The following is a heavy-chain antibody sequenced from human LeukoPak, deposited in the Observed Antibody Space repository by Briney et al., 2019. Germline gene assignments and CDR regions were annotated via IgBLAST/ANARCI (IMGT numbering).Heavy chain of an antibody. CDR2: IKQDGSEQ. V-gene: IGHV3-7*01. J-gene: IGHJ4*02. CDR1: GGSISSSSYY. CDR3: ARGGCSGGRCYRPPLYFDN. D-gene: IGHD2-15*01. Sequence: PSETLSLTCTVSGGSISSSSYYRGWIRQPPGKGLEWLANIKQDGSEQSYVESVKGRFTISRDNAKNSPYLQMHSLRAEDTAVYYCARGGCSGGRCYRPPLYFDNWGQGALVTVSS.